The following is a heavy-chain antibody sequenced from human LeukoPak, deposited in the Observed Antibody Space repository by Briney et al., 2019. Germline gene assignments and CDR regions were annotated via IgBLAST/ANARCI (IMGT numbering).Heavy chain of an antibody. J-gene: IGHJ4*02. D-gene: IGHD3-9*01. V-gene: IGHV4-34*01. CDR3: ARGRFRPRYFDWLGPIDY. Sequence: SETLSLTCAVYGGSFSGYYWSWIRQPPGKGLEWIGEINHSGGTNYNPSLKSRVTISVDTPKNQFSLKLSSVTAADTAVYYCARGRFRPRYFDWLGPIDYWGQGTLVTVSS. CDR1: GGSFSGYY. CDR2: INHSGGT.